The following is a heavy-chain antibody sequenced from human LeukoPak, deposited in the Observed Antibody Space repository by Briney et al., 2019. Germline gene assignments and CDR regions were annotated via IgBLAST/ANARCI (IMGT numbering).Heavy chain of an antibody. J-gene: IGHJ4*02. CDR1: GYSFTSYG. CDR2: ISTYNGKT. Sequence: ASVKVSCKAFGYSFTSYGISWVRQAPGQGLEWMGWISTYNGKTNSAQKFQGRVTMTTDTSTSTAYMELRSLRSDDTTVYYCARGGPRIAVPGTVLWGQGTLVTISS. D-gene: IGHD6-19*01. V-gene: IGHV1-18*01. CDR3: ARGGPRIAVPGTVL.